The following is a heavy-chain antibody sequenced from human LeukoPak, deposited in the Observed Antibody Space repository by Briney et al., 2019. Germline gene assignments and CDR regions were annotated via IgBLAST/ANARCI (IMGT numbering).Heavy chain of an antibody. V-gene: IGHV4-59*01. D-gene: IGHD7-27*01. CDR3: ARVTGDTAFDI. Sequence: PSETLSLTCTVSAGSISSYYWSWLRQPPGKGREWIGYIYYSGSTNYNPSLKSRVTISVDTSKNQFSLKLSSVTAADTAVYYCARVTGDTAFDIWGQGTMVTVSS. CDR1: AGSISSYY. J-gene: IGHJ3*02. CDR2: IYYSGST.